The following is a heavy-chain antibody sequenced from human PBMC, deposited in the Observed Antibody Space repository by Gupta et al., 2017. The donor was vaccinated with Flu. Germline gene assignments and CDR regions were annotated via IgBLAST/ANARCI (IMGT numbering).Heavy chain of an antibody. D-gene: IGHD2-21*02. CDR3: AQTLPLHCGGDCSHYYYYGMDV. J-gene: IGHJ6*02. Sequence: QVQLVQSGAEVKKPGSSVKVSCKASGGTFSSYAISWVRQAPGQGLEWMGGIIPIFGTANYAQKFQGRVTITADESTSTAYMELSSLRSEDTAVYYCAQTLPLHCGGDCSHYYYYGMDVWGQGTTVTVSS. CDR2: IIPIFGTA. V-gene: IGHV1-69*01. CDR1: GGTFSSYA.